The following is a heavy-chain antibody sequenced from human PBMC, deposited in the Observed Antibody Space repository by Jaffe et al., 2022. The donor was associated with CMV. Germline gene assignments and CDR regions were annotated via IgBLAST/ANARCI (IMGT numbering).Heavy chain of an antibody. CDR3: ASDSYYYDSSGYYYSYYYYGMDV. CDR1: GGTFSSYA. V-gene: IGHV1-69*01. CDR2: IIPIFGTA. J-gene: IGHJ6*02. D-gene: IGHD3-22*01. Sequence: QVQLVQSGAEVKKPGSSVKVSCKASGGTFSSYAISWVRQAPGQGLEWMGGIIPIFGTANYAQKFQGRVTITADESTSTAYMELSSLRSEDTAVYYCASDSYYYDSSGYYYSYYYYGMDVWGQGTTVTVSS.